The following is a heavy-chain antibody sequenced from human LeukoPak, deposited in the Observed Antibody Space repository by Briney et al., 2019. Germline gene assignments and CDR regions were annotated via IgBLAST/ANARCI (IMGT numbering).Heavy chain of an antibody. D-gene: IGHD6-19*01. J-gene: IGHJ6*03. CDR3: ASLRGNRSGWYYYYMDV. CDR2: INHSGST. V-gene: IGHV4-34*01. CDR1: GGSFRGYY. Sequence: SETLSLTCAVYGGSFRGYYWSWIRQPPGKGLEWIGEINHSGSTNYNPSLKSRVTISVDTSKNQFSLKLSSVTAADTAVYYCASLRGNRSGWYYYYMDVWGKGTTVTISS.